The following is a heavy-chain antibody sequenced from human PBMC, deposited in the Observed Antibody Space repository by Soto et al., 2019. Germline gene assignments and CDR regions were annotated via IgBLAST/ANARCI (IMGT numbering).Heavy chain of an antibody. V-gene: IGHV1-18*01. Sequence: QVQLVQSGAEVRKPGASVKVSCKASGYTFTSYAVSWVRQAPGQGLEWMGWISPYSGNTNYGQKDQGRVSLTADTSTSTAYLELRNWRSDDTAVYYCARDTSQKIGYGLYDYWGQGTQVTVSS. CDR1: GYTFTSYA. CDR2: ISPYSGNT. CDR3: ARDTSQKIGYGLYDY. D-gene: IGHD2-2*01. J-gene: IGHJ4*02.